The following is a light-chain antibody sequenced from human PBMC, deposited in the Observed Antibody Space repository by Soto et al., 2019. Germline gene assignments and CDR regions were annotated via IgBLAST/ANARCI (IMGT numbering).Light chain of an antibody. CDR1: SGSVSTNNY. CDR2: ATN. J-gene: IGLJ3*02. V-gene: IGLV8-61*01. CDR3: LLYVGSGIWV. Sequence: QTVATQEPSFSVSPGRTVTLTCGLSSGSVSTNNYPAWYQQTPGQAPRTLIYATNSRSSGVPGRFSGSILGNKAALTITGALADDESDYYCLLYVGSGIWVFGGGTKLTVL.